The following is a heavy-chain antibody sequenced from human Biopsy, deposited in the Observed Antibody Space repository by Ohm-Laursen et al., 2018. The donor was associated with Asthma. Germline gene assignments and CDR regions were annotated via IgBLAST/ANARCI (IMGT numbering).Heavy chain of an antibody. CDR3: ARGDSSNWSHYYFDY. CDR2: IYSGGTS. D-gene: IGHD3-22*01. Sequence: SLRLSCAASGFTVSRDHMFWVRQAPGKGLEWVSVIYSGGTSHTADSVRGRFTISRDFSKNTLHLQMHSLRAEDTAVYYCARGDSSNWSHYYFDYWGQETLVTVSP. CDR1: GFTVSRDH. V-gene: IGHV3-53*01. J-gene: IGHJ4*02.